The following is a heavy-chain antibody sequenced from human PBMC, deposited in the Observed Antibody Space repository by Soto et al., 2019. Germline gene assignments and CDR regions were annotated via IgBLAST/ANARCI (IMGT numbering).Heavy chain of an antibody. CDR2: TYYRSKWYN. D-gene: IGHD6-6*01. Sequence: SQTLSLTCAISVDSVSSNSAAWDLISQSPSRGLEWLGRTYYRSKWYNDYAVSVKSRITINPDTSKNQFSLQLNSVTPEDTAVYYCAREGSIAARSHPFDYWGQGTLFTVSS. CDR1: VDSVSSNSAA. V-gene: IGHV6-1*01. CDR3: AREGSIAARSHPFDY. J-gene: IGHJ4*02.